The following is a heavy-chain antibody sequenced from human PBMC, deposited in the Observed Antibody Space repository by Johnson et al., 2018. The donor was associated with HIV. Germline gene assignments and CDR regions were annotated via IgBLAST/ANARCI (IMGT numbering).Heavy chain of an antibody. CDR1: GFTVSSNY. CDR3: ARERATLFFRASGAAFNV. CDR2: ISGSGGST. Sequence: QVQLVESGGGVVQPGGSLRLSCAASGFTVSSNYMSWVRQAPGKGLEWVSAISGSGGSTYYADSVKGRFTISRDNAKNSLYLQMNSLRADDTAVYYCARERATLFFRASGAAFNVWGQGTMVTVSS. V-gene: IGHV3-11*04. D-gene: IGHD3-3*01. J-gene: IGHJ3*01.